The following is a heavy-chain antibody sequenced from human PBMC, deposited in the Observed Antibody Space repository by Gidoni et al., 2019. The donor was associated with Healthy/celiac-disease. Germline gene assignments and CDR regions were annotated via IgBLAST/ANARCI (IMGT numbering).Heavy chain of an antibody. CDR1: GFSLSTSGMC. D-gene: IGHD3-16*01. CDR2: IDWDDDK. CDR3: ARLATKSAYFDY. J-gene: IGHJ4*02. Sequence: QVTLRESGPALVKPTQTLTLTCPFSGFSLSTSGMCVSWIRQPPGKALEWLARIDWDDDKYYSTSLKTRLTISKDTSKNQVVLTMTNMDPVDTATYYCARLATKSAYFDYWGQGTLVTVSS. V-gene: IGHV2-70*15.